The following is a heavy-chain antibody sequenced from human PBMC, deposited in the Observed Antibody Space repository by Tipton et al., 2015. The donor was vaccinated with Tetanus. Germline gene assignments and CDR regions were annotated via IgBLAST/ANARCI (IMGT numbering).Heavy chain of an antibody. CDR1: GFTFSNYW. CDR3: ARDIDVPGTTLYFDY. D-gene: IGHD1-1*01. CDR2: INTDGSIR. J-gene: IGHJ4*02. Sequence: SLRLSCVASGFTFSNYWMHWVRQAPGKGLVWVSRINTDGSIRNYADSVKGRFTVSRDNAKNSLYLQMNGLRVDDTAVYYCARDIDVPGTTLYFDYWGQGTLVTVSS. V-gene: IGHV3-74*01.